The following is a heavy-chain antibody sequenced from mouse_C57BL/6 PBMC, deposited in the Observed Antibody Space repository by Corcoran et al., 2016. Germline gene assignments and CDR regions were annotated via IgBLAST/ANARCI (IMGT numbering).Heavy chain of an antibody. V-gene: IGHV9-3*01. J-gene: IGHJ4*01. Sequence: QIQLVQSGPELKKPGETGKISGKASGYTFTTYGMSWVKQAPGKGLKWMGWINTYSGVPTYADDFKGRFAFSLETSASTAYLQINNLKNEDTATYFCARGGSEAMDYWGQGTSVTVSS. CDR3: ARGGSEAMDY. CDR2: INTYSGVP. CDR1: GYTFTTYG.